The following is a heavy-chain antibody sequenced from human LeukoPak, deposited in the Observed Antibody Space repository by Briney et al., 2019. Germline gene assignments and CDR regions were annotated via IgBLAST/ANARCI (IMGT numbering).Heavy chain of an antibody. CDR2: ISYDGSNK. D-gene: IGHD6-19*01. CDR1: GFTFSSYA. J-gene: IGHJ1*01. Sequence: GGSLRLSCAASGFTFSSYAMHWVRQAPGKGLEWVAVISYDGSNKYYADSVKGRFTISRDNSKNTLYLQMNSLRAEDTAVYYCARDQWLVGGSDFQHWGQGTLVTVSS. V-gene: IGHV3-30-3*01. CDR3: ARDQWLVGGSDFQH.